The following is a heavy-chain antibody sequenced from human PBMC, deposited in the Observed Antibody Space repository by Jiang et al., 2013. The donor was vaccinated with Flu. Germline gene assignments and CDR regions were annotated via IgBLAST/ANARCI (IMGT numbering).Heavy chain of an antibody. J-gene: IGHJ4*02. CDR2: IIPIFGTA. D-gene: IGHD2-8*02. V-gene: IGHV1-69*01. Sequence: AEVKKPGSSVKVSCKASGGTFSSYAISWVRQAPGQGLEWMGGIIPIFGTANYAQKFQGRVTITADESTSTAYMELSSLGSEDTAVYYCARGSQPLLPLVDFDYWGQGTLVTVSS. CDR1: GGTFSSYA. CDR3: ARGSQPLLPLVDFDY.